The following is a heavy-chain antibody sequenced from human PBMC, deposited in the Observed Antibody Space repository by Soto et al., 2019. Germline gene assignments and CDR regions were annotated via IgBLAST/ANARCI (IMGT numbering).Heavy chain of an antibody. Sequence: PETFSLTCSVSGGSISSSSYYWGWIRQPPGKGLEWIGSIYYSGSTYYNPSLKSRVTISVDTSKNQFSLKLSSVTAADTAVYYCARYSSGWYYFDYWGQGTLVTVSS. V-gene: IGHV4-39*01. CDR2: IYYSGST. CDR1: GGSISSSSYY. J-gene: IGHJ4*02. D-gene: IGHD6-19*01. CDR3: ARYSSGWYYFDY.